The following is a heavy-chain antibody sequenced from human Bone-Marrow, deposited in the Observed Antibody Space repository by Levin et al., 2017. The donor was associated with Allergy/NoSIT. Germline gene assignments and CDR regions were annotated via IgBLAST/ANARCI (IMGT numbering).Heavy chain of an antibody. CDR2: INPNSGET. J-gene: IGHJ4*02. Sequence: PPASVKVSCKTSGYTFTGYYIHWVRQAPGQGLEWMGCINPNSGETNYAHNFQGRVTLTRDTSISTAYMELASLTSNDTAVYYCARATIKGLLGTLPGYWGQGTLVPVSS. D-gene: IGHD3-16*01. V-gene: IGHV1-2*02. CDR3: ARATIKGLLGTLPGY. CDR1: GYTFTGYY.